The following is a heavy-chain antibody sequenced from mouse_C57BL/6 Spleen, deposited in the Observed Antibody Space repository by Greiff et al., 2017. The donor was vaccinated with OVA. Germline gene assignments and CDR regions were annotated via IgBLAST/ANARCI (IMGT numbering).Heavy chain of an antibody. CDR3: ERGDGNDDGRCAY. Sequence: QVQLQQPGAELVKPGASVKLSCKASGYTFTSYWMHWVKQRPGQGLEWIGMIHPNSGSTNYNEKFKSKATLTVDKSSSTAYMQLSSLTSEDSAVYYCERGDGNDDGRCAYWGQGTLVTVSA. CDR2: IHPNSGST. CDR1: GYTFTSYW. D-gene: IGHD2-2*01. J-gene: IGHJ3*01. V-gene: IGHV1-64*01.